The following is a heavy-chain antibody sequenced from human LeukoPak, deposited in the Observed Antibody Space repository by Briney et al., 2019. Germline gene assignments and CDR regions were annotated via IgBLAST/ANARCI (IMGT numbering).Heavy chain of an antibody. CDR3: ARDLKGFNL. Sequence: GGSLRLSCVASGFYFNAYLMSWVCQAPGKGLEWVANIKQDGSQKFCLDSVKGRFTISRDNGNNSLYLHMSRLRVEDTAVYYCARDLKGFNLWGQGALVTVSS. V-gene: IGHV3-7*04. CDR1: GFYFNAYL. CDR2: IKQDGSQK. J-gene: IGHJ5*02.